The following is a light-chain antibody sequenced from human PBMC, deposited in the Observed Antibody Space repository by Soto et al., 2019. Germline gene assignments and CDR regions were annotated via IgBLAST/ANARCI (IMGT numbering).Light chain of an antibody. CDR2: GAS. J-gene: IGKJ2*01. Sequence: EIVLTQSPGTLSLSPGERATLSCRASQSVSSSYLAWHQQKPGQAPRLLIYGASSRATGIPDRFSGSGSGTDFTLTISRLEPEDFAVYYCQQGSTFGQGTKLEIK. CDR3: QQGST. V-gene: IGKV3-20*01. CDR1: QSVSSSY.